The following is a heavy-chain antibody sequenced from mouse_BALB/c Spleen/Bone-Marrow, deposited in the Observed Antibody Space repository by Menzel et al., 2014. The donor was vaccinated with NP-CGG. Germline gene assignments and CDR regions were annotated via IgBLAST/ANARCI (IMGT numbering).Heavy chain of an antibody. D-gene: IGHD2-3*01. CDR1: GFTFTDYY. CDR3: ARDMGGLLFDY. V-gene: IGHV7-3*02. J-gene: IGHJ2*01. CDR2: IRNKANGYTT. Sequence: EVQLVESGGGLVQPGGSLRLSCATSGFTFTDYYMNWVRQPPGKALEWLVFIRNKANGYTTEYSASVKGRFTISRDISQSILYLQMNTLRAEDSATYYCARDMGGLLFDYWGQGTTLTVSS.